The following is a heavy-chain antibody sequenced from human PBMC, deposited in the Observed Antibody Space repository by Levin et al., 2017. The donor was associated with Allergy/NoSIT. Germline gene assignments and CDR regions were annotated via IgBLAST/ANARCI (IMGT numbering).Heavy chain of an antibody. Sequence: SGPTLVKPTQTLTLTCTFSGFSLSTSGMCVSWIRQPPGKALEWLARIDWDDDKYYSTSLKTRLTISKDTSKNQVVLTMTNMDPVDTATYYCARLALNSGYEYYFDYWGQGTLVTVSS. J-gene: IGHJ4*02. CDR1: GFSLSTSGMC. CDR3: ARLALNSGYEYYFDY. D-gene: IGHD5-12*01. V-gene: IGHV2-70*11. CDR2: IDWDDDK.